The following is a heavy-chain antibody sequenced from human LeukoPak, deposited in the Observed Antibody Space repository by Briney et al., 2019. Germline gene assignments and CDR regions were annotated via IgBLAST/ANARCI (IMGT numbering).Heavy chain of an antibody. Sequence: GSLRLSCAASGFTFSSYDMHWVRQATGKGLEWVSAVGTAGDTYYPGSVKGRFTISRENAKNSLYLQMNSLRAGDTAVYYCARETDRVGATPEGAFDIWGQGTKVTVSS. CDR1: GFTFSSYD. CDR3: ARETDRVGATPEGAFDI. J-gene: IGHJ3*02. V-gene: IGHV3-13*01. D-gene: IGHD1-26*01. CDR2: VGTAGDT.